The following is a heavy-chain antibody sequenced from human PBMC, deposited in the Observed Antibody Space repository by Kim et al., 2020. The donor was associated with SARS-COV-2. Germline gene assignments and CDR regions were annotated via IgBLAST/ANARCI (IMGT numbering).Heavy chain of an antibody. D-gene: IGHD1-7*01. J-gene: IGHJ6*02. CDR2: IYTSGST. V-gene: IGHV4-61*02. Sequence: SETLSLTCTVSGGSISSGSYYWSWIRQPAGKGLEWIGRIYTSGSTNYNPSLKSRVTISVDTSKNQFSLKLSSVTAADTAVYYCARDSRWDQYNWNYLWGMDVWGQGTTVTVSS. CDR3: ARDSRWDQYNWNYLWGMDV. CDR1: GGSISSGSYY.